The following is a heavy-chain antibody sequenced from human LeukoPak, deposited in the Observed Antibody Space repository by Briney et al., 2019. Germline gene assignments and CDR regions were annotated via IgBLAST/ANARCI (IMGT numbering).Heavy chain of an antibody. D-gene: IGHD4-23*01. V-gene: IGHV3-48*01. CDR3: TRGWGYGGPD. J-gene: IGHJ4*02. CDR2: IGTSSTTI. Sequence: GGSLRLSCAASGFTFSSYTMNWVRQPPGKGLEWVSNIGTSSTTIYYADSVKGRFTISRDNAKNSLYLQMNSLKTEDTAVYYCTRGWGYGGPDWGQGTLVTVSS. CDR1: GFTFSSYT.